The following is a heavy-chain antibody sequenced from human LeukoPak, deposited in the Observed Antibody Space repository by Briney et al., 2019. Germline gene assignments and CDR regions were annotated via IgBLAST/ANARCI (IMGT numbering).Heavy chain of an antibody. CDR1: GITFSSHA. Sequence: GGSLRLSCSASGITFSSHAMHWVRQAPGKGLEYVSAISDNGGMTFYADSVKGRFTISRDNSKNTLYLQMRSLRGEDTAVYYFYVSGWTEDIDNWGQGTLGNVSS. D-gene: IGHD6-19*01. CDR3: YVSGWTEDIDN. J-gene: IGHJ4*02. V-gene: IGHV3-64D*06. CDR2: ISDNGGMT.